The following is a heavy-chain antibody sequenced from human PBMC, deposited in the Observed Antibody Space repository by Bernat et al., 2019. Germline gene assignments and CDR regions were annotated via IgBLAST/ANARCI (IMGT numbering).Heavy chain of an antibody. V-gene: IGHV6-1*01. D-gene: IGHD3-22*01. Sequence: QIQLQQSGPGLVKPSQTLSLTCAISGDSVSSNNAAWDWIRQSPSRGLEWLGRTYYRSQWHYDYAGTSKSRITVNPDTTKNPFSLHLRSVTPDDTAVYYCARTRSGANGGDHWGQGTLVTVSS. CDR2: TYYRSQWHY. CDR3: ARTRSGANGGDH. CDR1: GDSVSSNNAA. J-gene: IGHJ4*02.